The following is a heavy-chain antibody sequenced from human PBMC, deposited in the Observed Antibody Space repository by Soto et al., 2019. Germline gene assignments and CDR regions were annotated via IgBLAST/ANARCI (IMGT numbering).Heavy chain of an antibody. D-gene: IGHD3-22*01. CDR3: AKNPGYYYDSTGYHFDY. CDR1: EFTFSNYA. J-gene: IGHJ4*02. Sequence: EVQLSESGGGLVQPGGSLRLSCAASEFTFSNYAMSWVRQAPGKGLEWVSAISYGGGTTYYADSVKGRFTISRDNSKNTLYLQMNSLRAEDTAVYYCAKNPGYYYDSTGYHFDYWGQGTLVTVSS. V-gene: IGHV3-23*01. CDR2: ISYGGGTT.